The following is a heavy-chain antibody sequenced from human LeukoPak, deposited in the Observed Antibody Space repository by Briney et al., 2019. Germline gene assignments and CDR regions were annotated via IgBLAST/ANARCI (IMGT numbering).Heavy chain of an antibody. J-gene: IGHJ4*02. V-gene: IGHV4-59*01. CDR2: IYYDGST. CDR3: ARGGASSKFFDA. CDR1: GVSISNYY. Sequence: PSETLSLTCSVSGVSISNYYWSWIRQPPGKGLEWIAFIYYDGSTNYNPSLKSRATISVDTSKNQDSLNLSSVTPADTAVYYCARGGASSKFFDAWGQGTLVTVSS. D-gene: IGHD6-6*01.